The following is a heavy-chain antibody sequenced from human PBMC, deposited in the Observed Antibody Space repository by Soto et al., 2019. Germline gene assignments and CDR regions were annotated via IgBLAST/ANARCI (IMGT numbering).Heavy chain of an antibody. V-gene: IGHV1-69*12. CDR3: ANWRDTAPLVVNDCYALDI. D-gene: IGHD2-21*02. CDR1: GGTFKSYA. CDR2: IMPIFGTA. Sequence: QGQLVQSGAEVKKPGASVKVSCKASGGTFKSYAISWVRQAPGQGLEWLGGIMPIFGTADYAQKFQGRVTINADDSTITIYMELRSLTSEDTAVYDCANWRDTAPLVVNDCYALDIWVQGTTFTVS. J-gene: IGHJ6*02.